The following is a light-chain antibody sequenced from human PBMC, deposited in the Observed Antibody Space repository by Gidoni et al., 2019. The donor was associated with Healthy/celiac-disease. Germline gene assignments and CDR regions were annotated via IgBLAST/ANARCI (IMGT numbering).Light chain of an antibody. J-gene: IGKJ4*01. CDR2: DAS. CDR3: QQYDNLPLT. Sequence: DIQMLQSPSSLSASVGDRVTITFQASQDITNYLNWYQQKPGKAPKLLIYDASNLETGVPSRFSGSGSGTDFTLTISSLQPEDMATYYCQQYDNLPLTFGGGTKVEIK. V-gene: IGKV1-33*01. CDR1: QDITNY.